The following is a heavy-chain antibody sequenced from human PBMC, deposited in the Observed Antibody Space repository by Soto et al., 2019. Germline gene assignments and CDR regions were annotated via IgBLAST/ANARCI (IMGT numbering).Heavy chain of an antibody. CDR3: ARVLAVLVPAGSGPYYYGMDV. CDR1: GGTFSSYA. D-gene: IGHD2-2*01. CDR2: IIPIFGTA. J-gene: IGHJ6*02. Sequence: QVQLVQSGAEVKKPGSSVKVSCKASGGTFSSYAISWVRQAPGQGLEWMGGIIPIFGTANYAQKFQGRVTITADESTSTAYMEVSSLRSEDTAVYYCARVLAVLVPAGSGPYYYGMDVWGQGTTVTVSS. V-gene: IGHV1-69*12.